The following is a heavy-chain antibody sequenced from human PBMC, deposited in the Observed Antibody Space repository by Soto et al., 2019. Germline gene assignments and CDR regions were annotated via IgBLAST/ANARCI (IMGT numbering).Heavy chain of an antibody. V-gene: IGHV2-5*02. Sequence: SGPTLVNPTQTLTLTCSFSGFPLNTRGVGVGWIRQPPGKALEWLALIYWDDTRSYSPSLKSRLTITKDTSKNQVVLTMTNMDPVDTATYFCAHRTSTGGWYTYWGQGTLVTVSS. CDR3: AHRTSTGGWYTY. J-gene: IGHJ4*02. CDR1: GFPLNTRGVG. CDR2: IYWDDTR. D-gene: IGHD6-19*01.